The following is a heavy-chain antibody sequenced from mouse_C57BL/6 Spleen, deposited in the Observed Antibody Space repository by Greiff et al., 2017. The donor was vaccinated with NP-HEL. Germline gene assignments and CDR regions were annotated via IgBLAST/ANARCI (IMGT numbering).Heavy chain of an antibody. J-gene: IGHJ3*01. V-gene: IGHV6-3*01. CDR2: IRLKSDNYAT. Sequence: DVMLVESGGGLVQPGGSMKLSCVASGFTFSNYWMNWVRQSPEKGLEWVAQIRLKSDNYATHYAESVKGRFTISRDDSKSSVYLQMNNLRAEDTGIYYCTGGEPWFAYWGQGTLVTVSA. CDR1: GFTFSNYW. CDR3: TGGEPWFAY.